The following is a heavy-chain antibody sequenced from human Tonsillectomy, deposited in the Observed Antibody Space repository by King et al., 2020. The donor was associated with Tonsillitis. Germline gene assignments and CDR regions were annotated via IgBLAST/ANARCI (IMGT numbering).Heavy chain of an antibody. V-gene: IGHV3-7*01. Sequence: VQLVESGGGLVQPGESLRLSCAASGVTFSSYWMSWVRQAPGKGLEWVANIKQDGSEKYYVDSVKGRCTISRDNAKNSLYLQMNSLRAEDTAVYYCARVVGYLDVWGQGTTVTVSS. CDR1: GVTFSSYW. J-gene: IGHJ6*02. CDR2: IKQDGSEK. CDR3: ARVVGYLDV. D-gene: IGHD1-26*01.